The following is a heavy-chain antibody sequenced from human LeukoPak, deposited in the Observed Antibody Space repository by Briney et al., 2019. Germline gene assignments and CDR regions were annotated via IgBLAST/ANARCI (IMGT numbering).Heavy chain of an antibody. D-gene: IGHD4-17*01. J-gene: IGHJ4*02. Sequence: SETLSLTCTVSGGSFSIYYWTWIRQPAGKGLEWIGHIFTSGSTNYNPSLKSRVTMTVDTSKNQFSLKLSSVTAADTAVYYCARGPTTVTRAFDYWGQGTLVTVSS. V-gene: IGHV4-4*07. CDR2: IFTSGST. CDR3: ARGPTTVTRAFDY. CDR1: GGSFSIYY.